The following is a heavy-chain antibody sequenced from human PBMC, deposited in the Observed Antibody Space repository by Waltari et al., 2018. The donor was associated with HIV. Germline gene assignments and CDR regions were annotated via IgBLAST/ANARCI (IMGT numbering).Heavy chain of an antibody. D-gene: IGHD6-13*01. CDR3: AKGLFSGNDY. V-gene: IGHV3-23*04. CDR2: ISGSGGST. Sequence: VPVVESGGELVQPGGSLIRSFAASGLILSTYAGTWVRQAPGKGLEWVSGISGSGGSTNYADSVKGRFTISRDNSKNTLYLQMNSLRAEDTAVYYCAKGLFSGNDYWGQGTLVTVSS. J-gene: IGHJ4*02. CDR1: GLILSTYA.